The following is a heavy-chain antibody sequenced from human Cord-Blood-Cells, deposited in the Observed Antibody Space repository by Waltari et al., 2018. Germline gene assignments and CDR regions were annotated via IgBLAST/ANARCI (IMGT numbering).Heavy chain of an antibody. CDR1: GYTFTGYY. CDR2: INPNSGGT. Sequence: QVQLVQSGAEVKKPGASVKVSCKASGYTFTGYYMHWVRQAPGQGLEWMGWINPNSGGTNDAQKLQGRVTMTRDTSISTAYRELSRLRSDDTAVYYCARGVYGSVSYVDYWGQGTLVTVSS. CDR3: ARGVYGSVSYVDY. J-gene: IGHJ4*02. V-gene: IGHV1-2*02. D-gene: IGHD3-10*01.